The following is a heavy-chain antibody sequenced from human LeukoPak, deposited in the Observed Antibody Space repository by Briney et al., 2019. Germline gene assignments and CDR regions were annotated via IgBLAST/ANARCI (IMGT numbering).Heavy chain of an antibody. CDR3: ARVGYPLLWFGEFPV. CDR2: ISSSSSYI. CDR1: GFTFSSYS. Sequence: GGSLRLSCAASGFTFSSYSMNWVRQAPGKGLEWVSSISSSSSYIYYADSVKGRFTSSRDNAKNSLYLQMNSLRAEDTAVYYCARVGYPLLWFGEFPVWGQGTLVTVSS. J-gene: IGHJ4*02. V-gene: IGHV3-21*01. D-gene: IGHD3-10*01.